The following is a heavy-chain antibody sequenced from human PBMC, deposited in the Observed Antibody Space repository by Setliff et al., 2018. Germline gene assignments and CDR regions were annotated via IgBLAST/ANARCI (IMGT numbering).Heavy chain of an antibody. J-gene: IGHJ3*01. CDR2: IIPVFGTA. V-gene: IGHV1-69*13. CDR1: GGTFRTDG. D-gene: IGHD3-16*02. CDR3: ARGPLYRENLSRVFDF. Sequence: GASVKVSCKASGGTFRTDGFSWVRQAPGQGLEWMGRIIPVFGTAKYAQKFQGTVTITADESTTTAYMELRSLRSDDTAVYYCARGPLYRENLSRVFDFWGQGTMVTVSS.